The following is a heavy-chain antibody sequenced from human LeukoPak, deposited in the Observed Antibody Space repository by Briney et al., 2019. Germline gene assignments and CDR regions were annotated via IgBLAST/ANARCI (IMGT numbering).Heavy chain of an antibody. CDR3: AREGPWPVDY. CDR2: ITNDGSST. CDR1: GFTFGNYW. V-gene: IGHV3-74*01. Sequence: PGGSLRLSCAASGFTFGNYWMHWVRQAPGKGLVWVSRITNDGSSTSYADSVEGRFTISRGNAKNTLYLQMDSLRVEDTAVYFCAREGPWPVDYWGQGTLVTVSS. D-gene: IGHD6-19*01. J-gene: IGHJ4*02.